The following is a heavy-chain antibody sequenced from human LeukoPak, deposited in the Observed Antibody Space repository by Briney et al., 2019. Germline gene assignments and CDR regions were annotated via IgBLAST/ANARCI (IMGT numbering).Heavy chain of an antibody. J-gene: IGHJ6*02. D-gene: IGHD7-27*01. CDR3: ARDPPGDYYGMDV. Sequence: GGSLRLSCAASGFTFDDYAMHWVRQAPGKGLEWVSGISWNSGSIGYADSVKGRFTISRDNSKNTLYLQMNSLRAEDTAVYYCARDPPGDYYGMDVWGQGTTVTVSS. CDR2: ISWNSGSI. V-gene: IGHV3-9*01. CDR1: GFTFDDYA.